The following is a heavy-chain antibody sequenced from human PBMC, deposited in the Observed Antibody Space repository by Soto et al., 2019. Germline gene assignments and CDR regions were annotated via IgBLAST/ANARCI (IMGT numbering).Heavy chain of an antibody. J-gene: IGHJ6*02. CDR2: LWLDGSNG. CDR3: AKVLYASESFDSEEASYGMDV. Sequence: GSLRLSCTASGFAFISYDINFFRHSAFKWLEWLEVLWLDGSNGYNADSVQGRFTIYRENSKNTLYLQIDSLRAEDTVVYYCAKVLYASESFDSEEASYGMDVWGQGTTVTVSS. D-gene: IGHD3-10*01. V-gene: IGHV3-33*06. CDR1: GFAFISYD.